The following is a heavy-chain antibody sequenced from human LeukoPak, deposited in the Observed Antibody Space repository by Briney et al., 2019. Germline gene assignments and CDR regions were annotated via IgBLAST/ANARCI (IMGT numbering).Heavy chain of an antibody. D-gene: IGHD6-19*01. CDR1: GFTFSSYW. J-gene: IGHJ4*02. CDR2: IKQDGSEK. CDR3: SRVIPTIALASEYSFDY. V-gene: IGHV3-7*03. Sequence: GGSLRLSCAASGFTFSSYWMSWVRQAPGKGLEWVANIKQDGSEKYYVDSVKGRFTISRDNAKNSLYLQMNSLRAEDTAVYYCSRVIPTIALASEYSFDYWGQGTLVTVSS.